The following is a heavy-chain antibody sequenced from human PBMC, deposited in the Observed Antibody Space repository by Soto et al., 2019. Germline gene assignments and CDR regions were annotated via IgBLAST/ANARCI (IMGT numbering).Heavy chain of an antibody. D-gene: IGHD3-9*01. CDR3: ARVGLRYFDWSAPPGDYYMDV. V-gene: IGHV3-13*01. J-gene: IGHJ6*03. CDR2: IGTAGDT. Sequence: EVQLVESGGGLVQPGGSLRLSCAASGFTFSSYDMHWVRQATGKGLEWVSAIGTAGDTYYPGSVKGRFTISRENAKNSLYLQMNSLRSGDTAVYYCARVGLRYFDWSAPPGDYYMDVWGTGTTVTVSS. CDR1: GFTFSSYD.